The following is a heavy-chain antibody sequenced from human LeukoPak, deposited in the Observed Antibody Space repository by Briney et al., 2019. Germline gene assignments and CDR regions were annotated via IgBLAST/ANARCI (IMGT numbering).Heavy chain of an antibody. CDR3: ARDFSGSYSPYYYYYGMDV. CDR2: ISSSSSTI. D-gene: IGHD1-26*01. CDR1: GFIFSSYS. J-gene: IGHJ6*02. Sequence: GGSLRLSCAASGFIFSSYSMNWVRQAPGKGLEWVSYISSSSSTIYYADSVKGRFTISRDNAKNSLYLQMNSLRAEDTAVYYCARDFSGSYSPYYYYYGMDVWGQGTTVTVSS. V-gene: IGHV3-48*04.